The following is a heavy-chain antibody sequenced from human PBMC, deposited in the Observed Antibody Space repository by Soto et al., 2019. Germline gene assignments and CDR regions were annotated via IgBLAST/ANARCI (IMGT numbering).Heavy chain of an antibody. J-gene: IGHJ3*02. CDR1: GYTFTSYG. Sequence: QVQLVQSGAEVKKPGASVKVSCKASGYTFTSYGISSVRQAPGQGLEWMGWISAYNGNTNYAQKLQGRVTMPTDTSTSKAYMELRSLRSDDTAVYYCARSTYYYDSSGYRPDAFDIWGQGTMVTVSS. CDR3: ARSTYYYDSSGYRPDAFDI. D-gene: IGHD3-22*01. CDR2: ISAYNGNT. V-gene: IGHV1-18*01.